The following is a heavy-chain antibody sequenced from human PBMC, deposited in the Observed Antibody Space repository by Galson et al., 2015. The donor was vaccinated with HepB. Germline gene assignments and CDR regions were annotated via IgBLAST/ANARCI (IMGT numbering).Heavy chain of an antibody. CDR3: ARRGQWLGHYYFDY. D-gene: IGHD6-19*01. CDR1: GGSISSSSYY. V-gene: IGHV4-39*01. Sequence: LSLTCTVSGGSISSSSYYWGWIRQPPGKGLEWIGSIYYSGSTHYNPSLKSRATISVDTSKNQFSLKLSSVTAADTAVYYCARRGQWLGHYYFDYWGQGTLVTVSS. CDR2: IYYSGST. J-gene: IGHJ4*02.